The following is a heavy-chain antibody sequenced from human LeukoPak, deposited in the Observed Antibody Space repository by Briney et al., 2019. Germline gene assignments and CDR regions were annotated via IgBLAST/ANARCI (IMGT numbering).Heavy chain of an antibody. CDR3: AREDYGDYVQYFDY. J-gene: IGHJ4*02. Sequence: PGGSLRLSCAASGFTFSSYRMSWVRQAPGKGLEWVANIKQDGSEKYYVDSVKGRFTISRDNAKNSLYLQMNSLRAEDTAVYYCAREDYGDYVQYFDYWGQGTLVTVSS. CDR1: GFTFSSYR. CDR2: IKQDGSEK. V-gene: IGHV3-7*01. D-gene: IGHD4-17*01.